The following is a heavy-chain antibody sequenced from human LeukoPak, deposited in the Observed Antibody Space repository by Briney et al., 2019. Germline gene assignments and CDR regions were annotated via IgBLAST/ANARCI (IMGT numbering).Heavy chain of an antibody. CDR3: ARARTYSSGWWYYFDY. Sequence: GGSLRLSCAASGFTVSSNYMRWVRQAPGKGLEWVSILYSGSSTYYADSVKGRFTISRDTSRNTLYLQMNSLRAEDTAIYYCARARTYSSGWWYYFDYWGQGTLVTVSS. CDR1: GFTVSSNY. V-gene: IGHV3-66*01. J-gene: IGHJ4*02. CDR2: LYSGSST. D-gene: IGHD6-19*01.